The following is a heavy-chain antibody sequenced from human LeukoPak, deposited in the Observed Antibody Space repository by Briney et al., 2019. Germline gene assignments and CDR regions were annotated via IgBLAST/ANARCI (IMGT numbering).Heavy chain of an antibody. CDR2: IYHSGST. V-gene: IGHV4-4*02. D-gene: IGHD6-19*01. CDR3: ASQWLVLGAFDI. Sequence: PSETLSLTRAVSGGSISSSNWWSWVRQPPGKGLEWIGEIYHSGSTNYNPSLKSRVTISVDKSKNQFSLKLSSVTAADTAVYYCASQWLVLGAFDIWGQGTMVTVSS. J-gene: IGHJ3*02. CDR1: GGSISSSNW.